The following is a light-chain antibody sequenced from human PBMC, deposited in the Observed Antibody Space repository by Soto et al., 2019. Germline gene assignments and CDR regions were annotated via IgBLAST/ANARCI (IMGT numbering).Light chain of an antibody. Sequence: EIVMTQSPATLSVSPGERVTLSCRASQNIGSNLAWYQQKFCQAPRLLIYGASTRVTGIPARISGSGSGTEVTLTITRLQSEDFGVYHCQQYHNWWTFGQGTKVDFK. V-gene: IGKV3-15*01. CDR2: GAS. CDR1: QNIGSN. CDR3: QQYHNWWT. J-gene: IGKJ1*01.